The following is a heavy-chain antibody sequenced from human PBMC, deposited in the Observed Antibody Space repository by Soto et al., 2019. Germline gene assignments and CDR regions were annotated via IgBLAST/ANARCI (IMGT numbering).Heavy chain of an antibody. D-gene: IGHD3-10*01. CDR2: VNPISGDT. Sequence: QIQLVQSGAEVKKPGASVKVSCRASGYTFTGYYLHWVRQAPGQGLEWMGWVNPISGDTNYAQKFQDRVIMTRDRSITTVHMELSRLRSDDTAVYYCAREAGFRITMDRGRWFDPWGQGTLVTVSS. CDR3: AREAGFRITMDRGRWFDP. V-gene: IGHV1-2*02. CDR1: GYTFTGYY. J-gene: IGHJ5*02.